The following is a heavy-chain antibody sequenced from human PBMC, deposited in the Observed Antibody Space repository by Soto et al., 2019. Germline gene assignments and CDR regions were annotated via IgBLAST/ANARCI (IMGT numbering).Heavy chain of an antibody. CDR2: IYYSGST. D-gene: IGHD3-10*01. V-gene: IGHV4-31*01. Sequence: QVQLQESGPGLVKPSQTLSLTCTVSGCSISSGGYYWSWIRQHPGKRLEWIRYIYYSGSTYYNPSAKGLVTISVDTSKTPFSLKLSSVTAADTAVYYWARVTALWFGEFRYYFDYWRQGSLVTVSS. CDR1: GCSISSGGYY. J-gene: IGHJ4*02. CDR3: ARVTALWFGEFRYYFDY.